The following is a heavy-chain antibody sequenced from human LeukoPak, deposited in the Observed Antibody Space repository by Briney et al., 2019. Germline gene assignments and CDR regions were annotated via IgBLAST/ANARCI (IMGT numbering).Heavy chain of an antibody. CDR1: GGSISPYY. Sequence: PSETLSLTCTVSGGSISPYYWSWIRQPPGKGLEWIGYIYYSGISNYNPSLQSRVTMSVDTSKNQFSLKMSSVTAADTAVFFCARHSGRESYDYWGQGNLVTVSS. J-gene: IGHJ4*02. V-gene: IGHV4-59*01. CDR2: IYYSGIS. D-gene: IGHD2-15*01. CDR3: ARHSGRESYDY.